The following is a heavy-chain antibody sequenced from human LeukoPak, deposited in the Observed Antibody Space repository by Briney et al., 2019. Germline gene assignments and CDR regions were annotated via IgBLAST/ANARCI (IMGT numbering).Heavy chain of an antibody. D-gene: IGHD2-15*01. CDR1: GFTFSSHG. Sequence: AGGSLRLSCAASGFTFSSHGMNWVRQAPGKGLEWVSGINWNGGSTGYADSVKGRFTISRDNAKNSLYLQMNSLRAEDTALYYCARGYCSGGSCQNWFDPWGQGTLVTVSS. CDR2: INWNGGST. V-gene: IGHV3-20*04. J-gene: IGHJ5*02. CDR3: ARGYCSGGSCQNWFDP.